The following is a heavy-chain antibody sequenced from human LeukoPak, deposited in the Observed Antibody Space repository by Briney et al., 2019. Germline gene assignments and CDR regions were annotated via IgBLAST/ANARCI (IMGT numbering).Heavy chain of an antibody. V-gene: IGHV3-20*04. J-gene: IGHJ4*02. D-gene: IGHD3-3*01. CDR2: INWNGGST. CDR3: ARVKGSGYRNSIDY. CDR1: GFTFDDYA. Sequence: GGSLRLSCAASGFTFDDYAMHWVRQAPGKGLEWVSGINWNGGSTYYRDSVKGRFTISRDNAKNSLYLQMNSLRAEDMALYYCARVKGSGYRNSIDYWGQGTLVTVSS.